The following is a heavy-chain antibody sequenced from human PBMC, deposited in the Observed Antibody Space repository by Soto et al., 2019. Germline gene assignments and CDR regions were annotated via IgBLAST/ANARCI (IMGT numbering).Heavy chain of an antibody. J-gene: IGHJ3*01. V-gene: IGHV1-69*13. Sequence: SVKVSCKASGGTFSSYAISWVRQAPGQGLEWMGGIIPIFGTANYAQKFQGRVTITADESTSTAYMELSSLRAEDTAMYYCVRVNADAYDVWGQGTMVTVSS. CDR2: IIPIFGTA. CDR1: GGTFSSYA. CDR3: VRVNADAYDV.